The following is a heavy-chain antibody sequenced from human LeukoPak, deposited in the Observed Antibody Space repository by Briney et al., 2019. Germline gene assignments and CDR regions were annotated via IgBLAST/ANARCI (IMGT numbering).Heavy chain of an antibody. Sequence: SETLSLTCTVSGGSISSNYWSWIRQPPGKGLEWIGYIYYSGSTNYNPSLKSRVTISVDTSKNQFSLKLSSVTAADTAVYYCARYPRGDGYNYFDYWGQGTLVTVSS. D-gene: IGHD5-24*01. CDR3: ARYPRGDGYNYFDY. CDR2: IYYSGST. V-gene: IGHV4-59*01. CDR1: GGSISSNY. J-gene: IGHJ4*02.